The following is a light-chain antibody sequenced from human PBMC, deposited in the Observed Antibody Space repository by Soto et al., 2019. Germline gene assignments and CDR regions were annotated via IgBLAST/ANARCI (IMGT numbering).Light chain of an antibody. CDR3: CSYAGSSYV. J-gene: IGLJ1*01. CDR1: SSDVGGYNY. CDR2: DVS. V-gene: IGLV2-11*01. Sequence: QSALTQPRSVSGSPGQPVTISCTGTSSDVGGYNYVSWYQQHPGKAPKLMIYDVSKRPSGVPDRFSGSKSGNTASLTISGLQAGDEADYYCCSYAGSSYVFGTGTKVTVL.